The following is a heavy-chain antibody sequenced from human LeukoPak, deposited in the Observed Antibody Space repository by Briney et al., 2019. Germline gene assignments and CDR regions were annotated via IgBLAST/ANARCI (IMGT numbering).Heavy chain of an antibody. D-gene: IGHD3-22*01. CDR2: IIPMYGTT. J-gene: IGHJ3*01. V-gene: IGHV1-69*05. Sequence: SVKVSCKASRGTFANYDINWVRQAPGQGLAWMGGIIPMYGTTHYAQKFQGRVTITTDESTNTAYMELRSLRYEDTAVYYCARDRDSSVGGTFDVWGQGTLVTISS. CDR1: RGTFANYD. CDR3: ARDRDSSVGGTFDV.